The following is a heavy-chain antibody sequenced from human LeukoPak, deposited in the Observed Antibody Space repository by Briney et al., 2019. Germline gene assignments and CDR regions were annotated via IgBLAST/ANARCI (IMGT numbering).Heavy chain of an antibody. CDR1: GFTFSSYW. D-gene: IGHD3-22*01. J-gene: IGHJ4*02. V-gene: IGHV3-7*01. CDR2: IKQDGSEK. Sequence: GGSLRLSCAASGFTFSSYWMSWVRQAPGKGLEWVANIKQDGSEKYYVDSVKGRFTISRDNAKNSLYLQMNSLRAEDTAVYYCARADDYYDSSGSQYYFDYWGQGTLVTVSS. CDR3: ARADDYYDSSGSQYYFDY.